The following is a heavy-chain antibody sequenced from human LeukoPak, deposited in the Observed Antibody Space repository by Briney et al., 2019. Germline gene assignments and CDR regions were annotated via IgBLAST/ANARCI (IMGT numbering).Heavy chain of an antibody. CDR1: GFTFSDYY. CDR3: ARTADEYYYYYYMDV. D-gene: IGHD2-2*01. J-gene: IGHJ6*03. CDR2: ISSSGSTI. V-gene: IGHV3-11*01. Sequence: GGSLRLSCAASGFTFSDYYMSWIRQAPGKGLEWVSYISSSGSTIYYADSVKGRFTISRDNAKNSLYLQMNSLRAEDTAVYYCARTADEYYYYYYMDVWGKGTTVTVSS.